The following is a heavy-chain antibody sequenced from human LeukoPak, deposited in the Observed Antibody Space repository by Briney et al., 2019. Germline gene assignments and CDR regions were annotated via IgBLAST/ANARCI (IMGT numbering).Heavy chain of an antibody. CDR2: ISAYNGNT. J-gene: IGHJ4*02. CDR3: ARDSRKTIGY. V-gene: IGHV1-18*04. CDR1: GYTFTGYY. Sequence: ASVKVSCKASGYTFTGYYMHWVRQAPGQGLEWMGWISAYNGNTNYAQKLQGRVTMTTDTSTSTAYMELRSLRSDDTAVYYCARDSRKTIGYWGQGTLVTVSS. D-gene: IGHD1/OR15-1a*01.